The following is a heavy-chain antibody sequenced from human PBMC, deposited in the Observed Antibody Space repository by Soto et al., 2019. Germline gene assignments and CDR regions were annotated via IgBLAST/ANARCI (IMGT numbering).Heavy chain of an antibody. D-gene: IGHD5-12*01. CDR1: GFTFSNYY. Sequence: GGSLRLSCAGSGFTFSNYYMNWVRQAPGKGLEWVSSISSSSTYIYYADSLKGRFTISRDNAKKSLYLHMNSLRAEDTAVYYCARGPYENLDYWGQGTLVTVSS. J-gene: IGHJ4*02. CDR2: ISSSSTYI. CDR3: ARGPYENLDY. V-gene: IGHV3-21*01.